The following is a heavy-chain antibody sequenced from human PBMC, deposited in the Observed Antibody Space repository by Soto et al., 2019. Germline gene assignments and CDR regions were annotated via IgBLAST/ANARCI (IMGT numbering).Heavy chain of an antibody. Sequence: EVQLVESGGGLVQPGGSLRLSCAASGFTFSSYSMNWVRQAPGKGLEWVSYISSSSSTIYYADSVKGRFTISRDNAKNAVCLQMNSLRAEDTAAYYCARDFGERYWSGGSCYSRTTWGFDPWGQGTLVTVSS. CDR1: GFTFSSYS. D-gene: IGHD2-15*01. CDR3: ARDFGERYWSGGSCYSRTTWGFDP. V-gene: IGHV3-48*01. CDR2: ISSSSSTI. J-gene: IGHJ5*02.